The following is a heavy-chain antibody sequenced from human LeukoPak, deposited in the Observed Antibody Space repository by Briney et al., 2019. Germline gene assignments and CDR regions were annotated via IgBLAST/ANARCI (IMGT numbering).Heavy chain of an antibody. CDR1: GFIFSNPW. CDR2: IRSKTDGGTA. Sequence: PGGSLRLSCAASGFIFSNPWMSWVRQAPGKGLEWVGRIRSKTDGGTADYAAPVKDRIIISRDDSKNTLYLQMNSLKNEDTAVYYCTTGTYWGQGTLVTVSS. V-gene: IGHV3-15*01. J-gene: IGHJ4*02. CDR3: TTGTY.